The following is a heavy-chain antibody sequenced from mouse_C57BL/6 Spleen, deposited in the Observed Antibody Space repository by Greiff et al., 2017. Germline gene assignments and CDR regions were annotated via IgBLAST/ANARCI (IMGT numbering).Heavy chain of an antibody. V-gene: IGHV2-9-1*01. CDR2: IWTGGGT. Sequence: VKVVESGPGLVAPSQSLSITCTVSGFSLTSYAISWVRQPPGKGLEWLGVIWTGGGTNYNSALKSRLSISKDNSKSQVFLKMNSLQTDDTARYYCASYYGSSYAMDYWGQGTSVTVST. CDR1: GFSLTSYA. CDR3: ASYYGSSYAMDY. J-gene: IGHJ4*01. D-gene: IGHD1-1*01.